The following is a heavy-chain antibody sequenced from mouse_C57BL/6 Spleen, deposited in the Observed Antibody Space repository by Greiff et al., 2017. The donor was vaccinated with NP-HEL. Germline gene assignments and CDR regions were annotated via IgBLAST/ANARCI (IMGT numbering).Heavy chain of an antibody. D-gene: IGHD2-4*01. Sequence: VQLQQSGPELVKPGASVKISCKASGYTFTDYYMNWVKQSHGKSLEWIGDINPNNGGTSYNQKFKGKATLTVDKSSSTAYMELRSLTSEDSAVYYCAGRYDYDGDYAMDDWGQGTSVTVSS. CDR2: INPNNGGT. CDR1: GYTFTDYY. CDR3: AGRYDYDGDYAMDD. J-gene: IGHJ4*01. V-gene: IGHV1-26*01.